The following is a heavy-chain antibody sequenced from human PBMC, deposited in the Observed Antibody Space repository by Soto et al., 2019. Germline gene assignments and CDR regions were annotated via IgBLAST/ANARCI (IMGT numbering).Heavy chain of an antibody. V-gene: IGHV5-51*01. CDR1: GYSFTNYW. CDR2: IYLGDSDT. D-gene: IGHD3-22*01. CDR3: ATAYVYDFENSNYYRDAFDI. Sequence: PGESLKISCKGSGYSFTNYWIGWVRQMPGKGLEWMGTIYLGDSDTRYSPSFQGRVTISADKSTSTAFLQWSSLKASDTAMYYCATAYVYDFENSNYYRDAFDIWGQGTLVTVSS. J-gene: IGHJ3*02.